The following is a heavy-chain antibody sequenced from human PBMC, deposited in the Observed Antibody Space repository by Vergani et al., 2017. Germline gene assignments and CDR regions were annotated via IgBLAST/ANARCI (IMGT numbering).Heavy chain of an antibody. CDR2: IYTSGST. V-gene: IGHV4-61*02. D-gene: IGHD5-18*01. CDR3: AREVLLLWFNWFDP. J-gene: IGHJ5*02. Sequence: QVQLQESGPGLVKPSQTLSLTCTVSGGSISSGSYYWSWIRQPAGKGLEWIGRIYTSGSTNYNPSLKSRVTISVDTSKNQFSLKLSSVTAADTAVYYCAREVLLLWFNWFDPSGQGTLVTVSS. CDR1: GGSISSGSYY.